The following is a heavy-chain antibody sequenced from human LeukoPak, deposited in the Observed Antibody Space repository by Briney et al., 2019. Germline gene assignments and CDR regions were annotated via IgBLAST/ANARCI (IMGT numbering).Heavy chain of an antibody. V-gene: IGHV3-21*05. D-gene: IGHD2-21*01. J-gene: IGHJ4*02. CDR2: IGLASGFT. CDR1: GFIFSSYS. CDR3: ARDHIWAFDY. Sequence: GGSLRLSCAASGFIFSSYSMNWVRQAPGRGLEGISYIGLASGFTSYADSVKGRFTISSATATNSLYLHMHSLRAEDTAVYYCARDHIWAFDYWGQGALVTVSS.